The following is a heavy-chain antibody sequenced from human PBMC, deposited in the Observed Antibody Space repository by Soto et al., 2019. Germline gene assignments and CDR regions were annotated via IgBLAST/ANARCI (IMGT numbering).Heavy chain of an antibody. CDR2: ISSSSSYI. J-gene: IGHJ4*02. CDR1: GFTFSSYS. V-gene: IGHV3-21*01. D-gene: IGHD3-22*01. Sequence: EVQLVESGGGLVKPGGSLRLSCAASGFTFSSYSMNWVRQAPGKGLEWFSSISSSSSYIYYADSVKGRFTISRDNAKNSLYLQMNSLRAEDTAVYYCARDRPTYYYDSSGGRWGQGTLVTVSS. CDR3: ARDRPTYYYDSSGGR.